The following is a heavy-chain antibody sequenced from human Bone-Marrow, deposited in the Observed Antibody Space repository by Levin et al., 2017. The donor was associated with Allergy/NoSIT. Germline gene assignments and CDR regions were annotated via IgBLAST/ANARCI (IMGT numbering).Heavy chain of an antibody. CDR2: IILVFDAA. V-gene: IGHV1-69*13. D-gene: IGHD1-26*01. Sequence: GASVKVSCTASGSNFRSHTIHWVRQAPGQGLKWMGGIILVFDAANYAHNFPGRVTITADESTSTVLLELKSLTSDDAAVYYCATYSGTYHAFDIWGQGTKVTVSS. J-gene: IGHJ3*02. CDR3: ATYSGTYHAFDI. CDR1: GSNFRSHT.